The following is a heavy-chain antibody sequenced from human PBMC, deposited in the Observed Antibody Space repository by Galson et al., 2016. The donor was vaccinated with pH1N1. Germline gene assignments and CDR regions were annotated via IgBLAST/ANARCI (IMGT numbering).Heavy chain of an antibody. CDR1: GYTFITYY. Sequence: SVKDSCKASGYTFITYYIHWVRQAPGQGLEWLGIINPSGVSTTYAQKFQGRVTMTRDTSTSTVYMELSSLRSEDTAVYYCASRSSGQLHFDYWGQGTLVTVSS. D-gene: IGHD3-22*01. CDR2: INPSGVST. V-gene: IGHV1-46*01. CDR3: ASRSSGQLHFDY. J-gene: IGHJ4*02.